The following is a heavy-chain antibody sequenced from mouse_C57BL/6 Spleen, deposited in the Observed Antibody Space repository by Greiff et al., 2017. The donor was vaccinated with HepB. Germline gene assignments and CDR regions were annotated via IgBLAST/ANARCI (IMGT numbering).Heavy chain of an antibody. Sequence: EVQLQQSGPGLVKPSQSLSLTCSVTGYSITSGYYWNWIRQFPGNKLEWMGYISYDGSNNYNPSLKNRISITRDTSKNQFFLKLNSVTTEDTATYYCARWGSNWYFDVWGTGTTVTVSS. V-gene: IGHV3-6*01. CDR1: GYSITSGYY. CDR2: ISYDGSN. CDR3: ARWGSNWYFDV. J-gene: IGHJ1*03.